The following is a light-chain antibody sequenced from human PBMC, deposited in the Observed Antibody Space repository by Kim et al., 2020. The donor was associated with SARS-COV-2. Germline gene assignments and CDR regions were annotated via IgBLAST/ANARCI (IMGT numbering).Light chain of an antibody. J-gene: IGLJ3*02. CDR1: SGSIASNY. Sequence: KTVTTSCTRSSGSIASNYVQWYQQRPGSSPTTVIYEDNQRPSGVPERFSGSIDSTSTSASLTVSGLKTEDEADYHCQSYDSSNRVFGGGTQLTVL. CDR3: QSYDSSNRV. V-gene: IGLV6-57*01. CDR2: EDN.